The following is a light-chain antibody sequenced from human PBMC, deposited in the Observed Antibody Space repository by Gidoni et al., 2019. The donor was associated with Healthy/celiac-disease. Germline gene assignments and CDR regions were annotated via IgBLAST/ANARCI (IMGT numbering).Light chain of an antibody. CDR2: DAS. CDR1: QSVSSY. J-gene: IGKJ4*01. V-gene: IGKV3-11*01. Sequence: EILLTQSPATLSLSPGERATLSFRASQSVSSYLAWYQQKPGQAPSLLISDASNRATGIPARFSGSGSGPDFTLTISSLEPEDFAVYYCQQRSDWPPLTFGGGTKVEIK. CDR3: QQRSDWPPLT.